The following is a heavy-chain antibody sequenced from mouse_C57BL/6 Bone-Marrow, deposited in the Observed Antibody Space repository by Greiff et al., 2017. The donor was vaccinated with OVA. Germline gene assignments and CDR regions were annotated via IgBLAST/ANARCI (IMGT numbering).Heavy chain of an antibody. Sequence: EVKLQESGPGLVKPSQSLSLTCSVTGYSITSGYYWNWIRQFPGNKLEWMGYISYDGSNNYNPSLKNRISITRDTSKNQFFLKLNSVTTEDTATYYCARERNYYGSSTRRRFAYWGQGTLVTVSA. CDR2: ISYDGSN. CDR3: ARERNYYGSSTRRRFAY. J-gene: IGHJ3*01. D-gene: IGHD1-1*01. CDR1: GYSITSGYY. V-gene: IGHV3-6*01.